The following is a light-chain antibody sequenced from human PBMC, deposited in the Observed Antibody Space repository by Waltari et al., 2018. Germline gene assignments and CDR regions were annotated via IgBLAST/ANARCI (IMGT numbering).Light chain of an antibody. V-gene: IGKV3-20*01. CDR1: HRVCKS. CDR3: QHYVSLPVT. Sequence: EIVLTQSPGTLSLSPGERATLSCRASHRVCKSLAWYQQKPGQAPRLLIYCASGRATGIPDRFSGGGSGTDFSLTISRLEPEDFAAYHCQHYVSLPVTFGQGTKVEIK. J-gene: IGKJ1*01. CDR2: CAS.